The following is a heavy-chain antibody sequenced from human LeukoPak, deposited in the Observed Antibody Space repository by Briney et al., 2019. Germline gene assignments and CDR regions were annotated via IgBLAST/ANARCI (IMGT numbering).Heavy chain of an antibody. V-gene: IGHV4-39*01. CDR2: IYYSGST. Sequence: PSETLSLTCTVSGGSISSSSYYWGWIRQPPGKGLEWIGSIYYSGSTYYNPSLKSRVTISVDTSKNQFSLKLSSVTAADTAVYYCAREGTAPGISDYWGQGTLVTVSS. J-gene: IGHJ4*02. CDR3: AREGTAPGISDY. CDR1: GGSISSSSYY. D-gene: IGHD1-14*01.